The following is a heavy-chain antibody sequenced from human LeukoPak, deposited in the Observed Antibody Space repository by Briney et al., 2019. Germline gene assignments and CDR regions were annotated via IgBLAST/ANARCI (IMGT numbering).Heavy chain of an antibody. CDR3: ARDYDYYYYGMDV. J-gene: IGHJ6*02. CDR2: IKQDGSEK. CDR1: GESFSGYY. D-gene: IGHD3-16*01. Sequence: ETLSLTCAVYGESFSGYYWSWIHQPPGKGLEWVANIKQDGSEKYYVDSVKGRFTISRDNAKNSLYLQMNSLRAEDTAVYYCARDYDYYYYGMDVWGQGTTVTVSS. V-gene: IGHV3-7*03.